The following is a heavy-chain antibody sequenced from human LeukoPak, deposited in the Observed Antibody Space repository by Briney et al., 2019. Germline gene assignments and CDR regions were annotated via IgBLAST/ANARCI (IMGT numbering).Heavy chain of an antibody. V-gene: IGHV5-10-1*01. D-gene: IGHD2-2*01. J-gene: IGHJ4*02. Sequence: GESLKISCKGSGYSFTSYWISWVRQMPGKGLEWMGRIDPSDSYTNYSPSFQGHVTTSADKSISTAYLQWSSLKASDTAMYYCARSTAPIVVVPAAPLDYWGQGTLVTVSS. CDR3: ARSTAPIVVVPAAPLDY. CDR2: IDPSDSYT. CDR1: GYSFTSYW.